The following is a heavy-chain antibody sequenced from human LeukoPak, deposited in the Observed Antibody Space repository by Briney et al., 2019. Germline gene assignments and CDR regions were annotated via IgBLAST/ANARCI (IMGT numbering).Heavy chain of an antibody. CDR1: GGSFSGYY. J-gene: IGHJ4*02. CDR3: ARGGYYDFWSGYPKKYFDY. CDR2: INHSGST. Sequence: SETLSLTCAVYGGSFSGYYWSWIRQPPGKGLEWIGEINHSGSTNYNPSLKSRVTISVDTSKNQFSLKLSSVTAADTAVYYCARGGYYDFWSGYPKKYFDYWGQGTLVTVSS. D-gene: IGHD3-3*01. V-gene: IGHV4-34*01.